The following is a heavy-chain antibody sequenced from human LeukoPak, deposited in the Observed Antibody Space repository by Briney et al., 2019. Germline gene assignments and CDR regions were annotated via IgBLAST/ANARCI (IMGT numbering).Heavy chain of an antibody. CDR1: GGSFSGYY. V-gene: IGHV4-34*01. D-gene: IGHD1-26*01. Sequence: PSETLSLTCAVYGGSFSGYYWSWIRQPPGKGLEWIGEINHSGSTNYNPSLKSRVTISVDTSKNQFSLKLSSVTAADTAVYYCARGVVGATYVLDYWGQGTLVTVSS. CDR3: ARGVVGATYVLDY. J-gene: IGHJ4*02. CDR2: INHSGST.